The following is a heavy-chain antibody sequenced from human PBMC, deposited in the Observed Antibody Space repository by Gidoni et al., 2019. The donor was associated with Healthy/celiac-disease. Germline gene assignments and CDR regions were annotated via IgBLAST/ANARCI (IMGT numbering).Heavy chain of an antibody. CDR3: ARGLMGSDYPEYFQH. D-gene: IGHD4-17*01. CDR2: ISSSSSYI. V-gene: IGHV3-21*01. J-gene: IGHJ1*01. Sequence: EVQLVESGGGLVKPGGSLRLSCAASGFTFSSYSMNWVRQAPGKGLGWVSSISSSSSYIYYADSVKGRFTISRDNAKNSLYLQMNSLRAEDTAVYYCARGLMGSDYPEYFQHWGQGTLVTVSS. CDR1: GFTFSSYS.